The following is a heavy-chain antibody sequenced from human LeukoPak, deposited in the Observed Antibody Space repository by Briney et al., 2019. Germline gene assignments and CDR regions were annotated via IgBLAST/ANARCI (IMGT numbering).Heavy chain of an antibody. CDR3: ARDVLGIAAAGTFPPRKGNGRRMDV. Sequence: GGSLRLSCAASGFTVSSNYMSWVRQAPGKGLKWVSVIYSGGSTYYADSVKGRFTISRHNSKNTLYLQMNSLRAEDTAVYYCARDVLGIAAAGTFPPRKGNGRRMDVWGQGTTVTVSS. J-gene: IGHJ6*02. CDR2: IYSGGST. D-gene: IGHD6-13*01. V-gene: IGHV3-53*04. CDR1: GFTVSSNY.